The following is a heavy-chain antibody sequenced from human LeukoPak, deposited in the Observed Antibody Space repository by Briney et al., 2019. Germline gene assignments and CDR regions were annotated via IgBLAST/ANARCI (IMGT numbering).Heavy chain of an antibody. CDR3: ANIPNSFGPDY. V-gene: IGHV3-23*01. D-gene: IGHD3-16*01. CDR2: ISGSGGST. J-gene: IGHJ4*02. CDR1: GFTFSSYA. Sequence: GGSLRLSCAASGFTFSSYAMSWVRQAPGKGLEWVSAISGSGGSTYYAGSVKGRFTISRDNSKSTLYLHMNSLRAEDTAVYYCANIPNSFGPDYWGQGSLVTVSS.